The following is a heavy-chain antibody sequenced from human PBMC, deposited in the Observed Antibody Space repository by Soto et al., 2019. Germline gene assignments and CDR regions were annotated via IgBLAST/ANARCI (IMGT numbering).Heavy chain of an antibody. CDR1: GFTFSSYS. CDR2: ISSSSSYI. J-gene: IGHJ4*02. Sequence: EVQLVESGGGLVKPGGSLSLSCAASGFTFSSYSLNWFRQATGKGLECVSSISSSSSYIYYADSVKGRFTISRDNAQNLLYLKMTSLRADDKAVYYCARVYTAMVYFGYWGQSPQANVSS. D-gene: IGHD5-18*01. V-gene: IGHV3-21*01. CDR3: ARVYTAMVYFGY.